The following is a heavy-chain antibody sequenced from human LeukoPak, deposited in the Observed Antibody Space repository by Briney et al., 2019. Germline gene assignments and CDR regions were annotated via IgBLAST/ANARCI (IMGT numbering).Heavy chain of an antibody. CDR1: GFTFSSYE. CDR3: VRGDFVAVAGP. CDR2: ISSSGSTI. Sequence: GGSLRLSCAASGFTFSSYEMNWVRQAPGKGLEWVSYISSSGSTIYYADSVKGRFTISRGNAKSSLFLQMNSLRAEDTAVYYCVRGDFVAVAGPWGQGTLVTVSS. J-gene: IGHJ4*02. V-gene: IGHV3-48*03. D-gene: IGHD6-19*01.